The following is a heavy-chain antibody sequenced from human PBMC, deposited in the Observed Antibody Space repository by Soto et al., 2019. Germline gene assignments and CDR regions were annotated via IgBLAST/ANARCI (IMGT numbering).Heavy chain of an antibody. J-gene: IGHJ4*02. CDR1: GYTFTSYA. CDR2: INAGNCNT. Sequence: DSVRVSCKASGYTFTSYAMHWVHQAPGQRLEWMGWINAGNCNTKYSQRSQGRDTITRDTSASTAYMELSRLRSEDTAVYYCARVFGSGTYLYNFDHWGQGTLVTVS. D-gene: IGHD3-10*01. V-gene: IGHV1-3*01. CDR3: ARVFGSGTYLYNFDH.